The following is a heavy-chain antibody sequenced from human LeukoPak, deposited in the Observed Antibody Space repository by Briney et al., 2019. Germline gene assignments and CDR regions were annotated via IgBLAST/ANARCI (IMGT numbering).Heavy chain of an antibody. V-gene: IGHV4-30-4*01. CDR2: IFYAGST. D-gene: IGHD2-15*01. Sequence: SETLSLTCTVSGSSISSDNYYWSWIRQPPGKALEWIGDIFYAGSTFYSPSLKSRVTISVDTSKNQFSLILTSVTAADTAVYYCARAYCSGGTCVGFDVWGQGTTVIVSS. CDR3: ARAYCSGGTCVGFDV. J-gene: IGHJ3*01. CDR1: GSSISSDNYY.